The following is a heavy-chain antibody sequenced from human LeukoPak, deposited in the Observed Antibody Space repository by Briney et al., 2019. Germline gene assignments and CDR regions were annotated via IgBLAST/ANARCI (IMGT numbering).Heavy chain of an antibody. CDR1: GGSISSGGYY. J-gene: IGHJ5*02. CDR2: IYYSGST. Sequence: SQTLSLTCAVSGGSISSGGYYWSWIRQHPGKGLEWIGYIYYSGSTYYNPSLKSRVTISVDTSKNQFSLKLNSVTAADTAVYYCARDAYNYGYSFDPWGQGTLVTVPS. V-gene: IGHV4-31*11. CDR3: ARDAYNYGYSFDP. D-gene: IGHD5-18*01.